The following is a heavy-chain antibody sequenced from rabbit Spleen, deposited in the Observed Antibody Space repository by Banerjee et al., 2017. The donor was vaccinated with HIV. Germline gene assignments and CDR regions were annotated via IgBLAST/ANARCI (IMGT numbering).Heavy chain of an antibody. D-gene: IGHD1-1*01. Sequence: QSLEESGGGLVKPGASLTLTCKASGFDFNSGYDMCWVRQAPGKGLEWIACINTATVKAVYATWAKGRFTISRTSSTTVTLQMTSLTAADTATYFCARDTSSSFSSYGMDLWGPGTLVTVS. CDR1: GFDFNSGYD. J-gene: IGHJ6*01. V-gene: IGHV1S40*01. CDR3: ARDTSSSFSSYGMDL. CDR2: INTATVKA.